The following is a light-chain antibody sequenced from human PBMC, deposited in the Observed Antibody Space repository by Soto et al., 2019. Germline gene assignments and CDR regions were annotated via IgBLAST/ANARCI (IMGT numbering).Light chain of an antibody. V-gene: IGLV3-21*02. Sequence: SYELTQPPSVSVAPGQTARIACGGDNIETKSVHWSQQKPGQAPVLVVYDDRDRPSGIPERFSGSNSGNAATLTIRRVEAGDEADYYCQVWDSTSEPVVFGGGTKLTVL. CDR1: NIETKS. CDR3: QVWDSTSEPVV. J-gene: IGLJ2*01. CDR2: DDR.